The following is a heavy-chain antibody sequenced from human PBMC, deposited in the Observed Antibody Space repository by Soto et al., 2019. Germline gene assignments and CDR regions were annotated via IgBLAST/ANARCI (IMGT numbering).Heavy chain of an antibody. D-gene: IGHD2-2*02. CDR2: IYYSGST. CDR3: ARDRGVLASGDIVVVPAAIDSRWFDP. J-gene: IGHJ5*02. Sequence: SETLSLTCTVSGGSISSGDYYWSWIRQPPGKGLEWIGYIYYSGSTYYNPSLKSRVTISVDTSKNQFSLKLSSVTAADTAVYYCARDRGVLASGDIVVVPAAIDSRWFDPWGQGTLVTVSS. V-gene: IGHV4-30-4*01. CDR1: GGSISSGDYY.